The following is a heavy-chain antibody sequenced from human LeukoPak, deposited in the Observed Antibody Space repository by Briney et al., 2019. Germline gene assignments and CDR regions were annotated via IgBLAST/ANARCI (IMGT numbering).Heavy chain of an antibody. Sequence: GASVKVSCKASGYTFTGYFLNWVRQAPGQGLEWMGWINPNSGGTNCAQKFQGRVTMIRDTSISTAYMELSRLTSDDTAVYYCASHLLGGDGDCWGQGTLVTVSS. CDR1: GYTFTGYF. CDR3: ASHLLGGDGDC. V-gene: IGHV1-2*02. CDR2: INPNSGGT. D-gene: IGHD3-16*01. J-gene: IGHJ4*02.